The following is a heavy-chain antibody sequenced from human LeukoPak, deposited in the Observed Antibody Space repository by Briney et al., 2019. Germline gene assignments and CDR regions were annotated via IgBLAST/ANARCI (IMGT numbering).Heavy chain of an antibody. V-gene: IGHV1-46*01. Sequence: ASVKVSCKASGYTFTSYLTHWVRQAPGQGLEWMGIINPSGGSTTYAQKFQGRVTMTRDMSTSTVYMELSSLRSEDTAVYYCARGGEDGSGSYSSYYYYYYMDVWGKGTTVTISS. CDR2: INPSGGST. D-gene: IGHD3-10*01. CDR3: ARGGEDGSGSYSSYYYYYYMDV. CDR1: GYTFTSYL. J-gene: IGHJ6*03.